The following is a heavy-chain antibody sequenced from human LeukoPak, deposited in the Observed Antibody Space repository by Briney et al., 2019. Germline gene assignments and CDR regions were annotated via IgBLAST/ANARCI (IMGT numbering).Heavy chain of an antibody. Sequence: GGSLRLSCAASGFTLSSYGMHWVRQAPGKGLEWVAVIWYDGSNRYYADSVKGRFTISRDNSKNTLYLQMNSLRAEDTAVYYCARAPLYFDYWGQGTLVTVSS. V-gene: IGHV3-33*01. J-gene: IGHJ4*02. CDR3: ARAPLYFDY. CDR1: GFTLSSYG. CDR2: IWYDGSNR.